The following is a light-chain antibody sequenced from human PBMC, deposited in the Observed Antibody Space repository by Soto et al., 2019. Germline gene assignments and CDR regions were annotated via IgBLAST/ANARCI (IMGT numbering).Light chain of an antibody. CDR1: QSISSW. V-gene: IGKV1-5*03. Sequence: DIQMTQSPSTLSASVGDRDTITCRASQSISSWLAWYQQKPGTAPKLLIYEASTLESGVPSRFSGSRSGTEFTLTVSSLQPDDFATYYCQQYNDSFPYTFGQGTKVDI. J-gene: IGKJ2*01. CDR3: QQYNDSFPYT. CDR2: EAS.